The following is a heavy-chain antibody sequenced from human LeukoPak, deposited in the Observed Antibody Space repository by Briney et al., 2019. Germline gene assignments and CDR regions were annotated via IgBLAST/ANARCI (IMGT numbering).Heavy chain of an antibody. V-gene: IGHV3-23*01. CDR2: ISGSGGST. D-gene: IGHD3-22*01. CDR1: GFTFSSYA. CDR3: AKATYDSSGYAYFDY. Sequence: PGGSLRLSCAASGFTFSSYAMSWVRQAPGKGLEWVSAISGSGGSTYYADSVKGRFTISSDNPKNTLYLQMNSLRAEDTAMYYCAKATYDSSGYAYFDYWGQGTLVTVSS. J-gene: IGHJ4*02.